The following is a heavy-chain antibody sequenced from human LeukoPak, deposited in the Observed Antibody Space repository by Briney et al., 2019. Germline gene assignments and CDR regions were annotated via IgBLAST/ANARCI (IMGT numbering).Heavy chain of an antibody. Sequence: SETLSLTCTVSGGAISSYYWSWIRQPAGKGLEWIGRIYTSGSTNYNPSLKSRVTMSVDTSKNQFSLKLSSVTVADTAVYYCAREVDCSSTSCYGNYWGQGTLVTVSS. CDR2: IYTSGST. D-gene: IGHD2-2*01. J-gene: IGHJ4*02. CDR3: AREVDCSSTSCYGNY. V-gene: IGHV4-4*07. CDR1: GGAISSYY.